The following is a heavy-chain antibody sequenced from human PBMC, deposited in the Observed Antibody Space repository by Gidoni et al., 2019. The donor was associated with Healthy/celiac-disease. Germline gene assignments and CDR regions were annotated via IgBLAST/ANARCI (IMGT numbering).Heavy chain of an antibody. CDR3: ARPRGSGWHGYAFDI. CDR1: GGSISSSSYY. Sequence: QLQLQESGPGLVKPSETLSLTCTVSGGSISSSSYYWGSIRQPPGKGLEWIGSIYYSGSTYYNPSLKSRVTISVDTSKNQFSLKLSSVTAADTAVYYCARPRGSGWHGYAFDIWGQGTMVTVSS. V-gene: IGHV4-39*01. J-gene: IGHJ3*02. D-gene: IGHD6-19*01. CDR2: IYYSGST.